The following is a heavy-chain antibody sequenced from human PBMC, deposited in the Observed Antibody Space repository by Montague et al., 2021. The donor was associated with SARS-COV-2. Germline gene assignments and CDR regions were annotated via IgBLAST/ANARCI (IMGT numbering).Heavy chain of an antibody. CDR2: IHANGNF. J-gene: IGHJ5*02. D-gene: IGHD2/OR15-2a*01. Sequence: SETLSLTCSVSGDSITPYGDSIGGYFWSWIRQPAGKGLEWIGRIHANGNFDYNPSLNSRVSMSMDPSKQEFSMRLISVTAADTAVYYCARDAYYFGPGRGNHGAFDPWGQGILVTVSS. CDR3: ARDAYYFGPGRGNHGAFDP. V-gene: IGHV4-4*07. CDR1: GDSITPYGDSIGGYF.